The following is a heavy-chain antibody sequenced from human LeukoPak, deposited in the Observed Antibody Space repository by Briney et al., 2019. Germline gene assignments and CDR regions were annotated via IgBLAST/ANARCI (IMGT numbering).Heavy chain of an antibody. V-gene: IGHV4-59*01. J-gene: IGHJ4*02. CDR1: GDSISSYY. CDR2: ISYSGST. D-gene: IGHD3-22*01. CDR3: ATTVGDSSGYYFDY. Sequence: SETLSLTCTVSGDSISSYYWSWIRQSPGKGLEWIGYISYSGSTNYNPSLKSRVTISVGTSKNQFSPKLSSVTAADTAVYYCATTVGDSSGYYFDYWGQGTLVTVSS.